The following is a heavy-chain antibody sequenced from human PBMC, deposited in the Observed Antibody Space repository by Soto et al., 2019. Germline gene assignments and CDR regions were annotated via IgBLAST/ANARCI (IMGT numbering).Heavy chain of an antibody. CDR1: GGTFSSYA. J-gene: IGHJ3*02. Sequence: QVQLVQSGAEVKKPGSSVKVSCQASGGTFSSYAISWVRQAPGQGLEWMGGIIPIFGTANYAQKFQGRVTITADESTSTAYMELSSLRSEDTAVYYCVLSSQIERRAFDIWGQGTMVTVSS. V-gene: IGHV1-69*01. CDR2: IIPIFGTA. CDR3: VLSSQIERRAFDI. D-gene: IGHD2-15*01.